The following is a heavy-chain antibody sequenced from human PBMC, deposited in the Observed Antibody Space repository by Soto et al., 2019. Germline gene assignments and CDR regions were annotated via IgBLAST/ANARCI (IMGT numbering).Heavy chain of an antibody. J-gene: IGHJ4*02. Sequence: LPYSVFWGTSVDISYRRSWISQPPGKELEWIGSIYYSGSTYYNPSLKSRVTISVDTSKNQFSLKLSSVTAADTAVYYCARHKEGYDILTVYYQYTDSAYWGKGTLVTVIS. CDR3: ARHKEGYDILTVYYQYTDSAY. D-gene: IGHD3-9*01. CDR1: WGTSVDISYR. V-gene: IGHV4-39*01. CDR2: IYYSGST.